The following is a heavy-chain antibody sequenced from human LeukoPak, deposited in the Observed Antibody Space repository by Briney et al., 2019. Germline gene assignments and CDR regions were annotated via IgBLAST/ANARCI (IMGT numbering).Heavy chain of an antibody. Sequence: AASVKVSCKASGYTFTSYGISWVRQAPGQGLEWMGWISAYNGNTNYAQKLQGRVTMTTDTSTSTAYMELRSLRSDDTAVYYCARGITMVRGVIKGSYYYYYMDVWGKGTTVTISS. CDR1: GYTFTSYG. CDR2: ISAYNGNT. D-gene: IGHD3-10*01. J-gene: IGHJ6*03. V-gene: IGHV1-18*01. CDR3: ARGITMVRGVIKGSYYYYYMDV.